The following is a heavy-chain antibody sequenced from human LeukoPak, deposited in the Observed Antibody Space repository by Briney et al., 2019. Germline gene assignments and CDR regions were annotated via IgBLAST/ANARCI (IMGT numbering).Heavy chain of an antibody. D-gene: IGHD3-22*01. CDR1: GFTFSSYA. J-gene: IGHJ4*02. Sequence: GGSLRLSCAASGFTFSSYAMSWVRQAPGKGLEWVSAISGSGGSTYYADSVKGRFTISRDNSKNTLYLQMNSLRAEDTAVYYCAKERVGYYDSSGYYDYWGQGTLVTVSS. CDR3: AKERVGYYDSSGYYDY. CDR2: ISGSGGST. V-gene: IGHV3-23*01.